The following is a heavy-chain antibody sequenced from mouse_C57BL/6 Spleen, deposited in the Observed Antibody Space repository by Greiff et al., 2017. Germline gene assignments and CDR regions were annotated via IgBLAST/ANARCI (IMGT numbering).Heavy chain of an antibody. J-gene: IGHJ1*03. CDR1: GYAFSSYW. D-gene: IGHD1-1*01. V-gene: IGHV1-80*01. CDR2: IYPGDGDT. CDR3: AKRTTVVNWYFDV. Sequence: QVQLQQSGAELVKPGASVKISCKASGYAFSSYWMNWVKQRPGKGLEWIGQIYPGDGDTNYNGKFKGKATLTADKSSSTAYMQLSSLTSEDSAVYFCAKRTTVVNWYFDVWGTGTTVTVSS.